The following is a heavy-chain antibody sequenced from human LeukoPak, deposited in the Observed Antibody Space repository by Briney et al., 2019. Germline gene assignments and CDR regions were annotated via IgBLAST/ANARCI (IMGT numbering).Heavy chain of an antibody. Sequence: PGGSLRLSCAASGFTFSNYAMKWVRQAPGKGLEWVSTITDSGGSTFYADSVQGRFTISRDNSKNTLFLQMNSLRVEDAAVYYCASSAYSSSWTLGQAGGYMDVWGKGTTVTVSS. D-gene: IGHD6-13*01. V-gene: IGHV3-23*01. J-gene: IGHJ6*03. CDR1: GFTFSNYA. CDR2: ITDSGGST. CDR3: ASSAYSSSWTLGQAGGYMDV.